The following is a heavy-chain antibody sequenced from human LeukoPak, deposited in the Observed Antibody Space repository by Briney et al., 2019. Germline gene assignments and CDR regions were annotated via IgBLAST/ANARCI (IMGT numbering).Heavy chain of an antibody. CDR2: INPNSGGT. D-gene: IGHD3-3*01. Sequence: GASVKVSCKASGYTFTGYYMHWVRQAPGQGLEWMGWINPNSGGTNYAQKFQGRVTMTRDTSISTAYMELRRLRSDDTAVYYCARGGDSGVVIETYYYYYGMDVWGQGTTVTVSS. CDR3: ARGGDSGVVIETYYYYYGMDV. CDR1: GYTFTGYY. V-gene: IGHV1-2*02. J-gene: IGHJ6*02.